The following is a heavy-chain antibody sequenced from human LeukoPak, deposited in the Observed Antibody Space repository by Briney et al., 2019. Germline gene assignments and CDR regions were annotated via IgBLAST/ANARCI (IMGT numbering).Heavy chain of an antibody. V-gene: IGHV3-30*02. CDR3: ARDGGRLHLGELSLMGNFDS. CDR1: GFTFSSYG. J-gene: IGHJ4*02. Sequence: SGGSLRLSCAASGFTFSSYGMHWARQAPGKGLEWVAFIRYDGSNKYYADSVKGRFTISRDNSKNTLYLQMNSLKAEDTAVYYCARDGGRLHLGELSLMGNFDSWGQGTLVIVSS. CDR2: IRYDGSNK. D-gene: IGHD3-16*02.